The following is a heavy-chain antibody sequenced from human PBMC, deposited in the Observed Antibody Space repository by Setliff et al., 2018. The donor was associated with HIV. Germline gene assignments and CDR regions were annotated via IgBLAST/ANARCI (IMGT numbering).Heavy chain of an antibody. V-gene: IGHV3-15*01. CDR2: IKSKTDGGTT. D-gene: IGHD5-12*01. J-gene: IGHJ5*02. CDR3: TTEDPWLRFGH. Sequence: GGSLRLSCAASGFTFNNAWMTWVRQAPGKGLEWVGHIKSKTDGGTTDYGAPVKGRFTISRDDSKTTLYLQMNSLKTEDTALYYCTTEDPWLRFGHWGQGTLVTVSS. CDR1: GFTFNNAW.